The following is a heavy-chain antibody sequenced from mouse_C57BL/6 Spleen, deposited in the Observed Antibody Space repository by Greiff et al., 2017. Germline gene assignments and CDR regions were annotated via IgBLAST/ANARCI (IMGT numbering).Heavy chain of an antibody. Sequence: QVHVKQSGAELMKPGASVKLSCKASGYTFTGYWIEWVKQRPGHGLEWIGEILPGSGSTNYNETFKGKATFTADTSSNTAYMQLSSLATEDSAIYYGASNYYGSTLYYFDYWGQGTTLTVSS. D-gene: IGHD1-1*01. CDR2: ILPGSGST. V-gene: IGHV1-9*01. CDR3: ASNYYGSTLYYFDY. CDR1: GYTFTGYW. J-gene: IGHJ2*01.